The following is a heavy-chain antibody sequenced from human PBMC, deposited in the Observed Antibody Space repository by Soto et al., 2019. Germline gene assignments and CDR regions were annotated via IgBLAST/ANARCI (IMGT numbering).Heavy chain of an antibody. Sequence: QVQLQQWGAGLLKPSETLSLTCAVYGGSISGFFWSWIRQPPGKGLEYIGEINHSGGTNYNPSLKSLVTISIDTSKNQFSLKLSSVTAADTAVYYCAREGATNVWGQGTTVTVSS. J-gene: IGHJ6*02. D-gene: IGHD3-16*01. CDR1: GGSISGFF. CDR3: AREGATNV. V-gene: IGHV4-34*01. CDR2: INHSGGT.